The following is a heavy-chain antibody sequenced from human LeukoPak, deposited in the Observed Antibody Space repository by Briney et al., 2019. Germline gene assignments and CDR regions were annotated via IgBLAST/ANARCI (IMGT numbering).Heavy chain of an antibody. CDR1: GGSISNTNW. D-gene: IGHD1-1*01. J-gene: IGHJ3*02. CDR2: VNLQGST. V-gene: IGHV4-4*02. Sequence: SETLSLTCGVSGGSISNTNWWTWFRQPPGKGLEWIGEVNLQGSTNYNPSLKSRVAISVDKSENHISLKLTSVTAADTAVYYCARDRTTGRRLGAFDIWGQGTMVTVSS. CDR3: ARDRTTGRRLGAFDI.